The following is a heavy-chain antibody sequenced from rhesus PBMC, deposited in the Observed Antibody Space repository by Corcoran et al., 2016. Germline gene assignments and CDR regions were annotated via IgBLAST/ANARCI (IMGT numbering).Heavy chain of an antibody. J-gene: IGHJ4*01. CDR2: IYGSGGGT. V-gene: IGHV4-106*01. D-gene: IGHD1-44*02. Sequence: QVQLQESGPGLVKPSETLSLTCAVSGGSISDDYYWSWIRQPPGKGLEWIGYIYGSGGGTNYNPSLKNRVTISIDTSKKQFSLKLSSVTAADTAVYYCARGGYSQRNWGQGVLVTVSS. CDR1: GGSISDDYY. CDR3: ARGGYSQRN.